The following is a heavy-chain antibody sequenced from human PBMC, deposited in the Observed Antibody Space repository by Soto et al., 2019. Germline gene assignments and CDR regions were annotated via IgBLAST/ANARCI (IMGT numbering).Heavy chain of an antibody. J-gene: IGHJ6*02. CDR3: ARGSLVATTHWNYYYYGMDV. CDR1: GFTFSSYS. CDR2: IRSSSSYI. V-gene: IGHV3-21*01. Sequence: EVQLVESGGGLAKPGGSLRLSCAASGFTFSSYSMNWVRQSPGKGLEWVSSIRSSSSYIYYADSVKGRFTSSRDNAKNSLYLQMNSLRAEDTAVYYCARGSLVATTHWNYYYYGMDVWGRGTKVTVSS. D-gene: IGHD5-12*01.